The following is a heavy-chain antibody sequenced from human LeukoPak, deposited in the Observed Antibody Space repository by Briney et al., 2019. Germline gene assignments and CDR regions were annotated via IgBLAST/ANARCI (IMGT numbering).Heavy chain of an antibody. CDR3: ARVGRFQSASCCIFDY. CDR2: IRAYNGNT. Sequence: GASVNVSCKSSGYTFTSYGISWVRQAPGQGFECMGCIRAYNGNTNYAQKHQGRVTMTTDTSTSTAYMELRSLRSDDTAVYYCARVGRFQSASCCIFDYWGQGTLVTVSS. D-gene: IGHD2-2*01. CDR1: GYTFTSYG. V-gene: IGHV1-18*01. J-gene: IGHJ4*02.